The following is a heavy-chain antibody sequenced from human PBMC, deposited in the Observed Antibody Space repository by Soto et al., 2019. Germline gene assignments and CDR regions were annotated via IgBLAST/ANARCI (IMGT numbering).Heavy chain of an antibody. CDR3: ARDGPGTLNDY. CDR2: IWYDGSNK. J-gene: IGHJ4*02. D-gene: IGHD6-13*01. Sequence: GGSLRLSCAASGFTFSSYGMHWVRQAPGKGLEWVAVIWYDGSNKYYADSVKGRFTISRDNSKNTLYLQMNSLRAEDTAVYYCARDGPGTLNDYWGQGTLVTVSS. V-gene: IGHV3-33*01. CDR1: GFTFSSYG.